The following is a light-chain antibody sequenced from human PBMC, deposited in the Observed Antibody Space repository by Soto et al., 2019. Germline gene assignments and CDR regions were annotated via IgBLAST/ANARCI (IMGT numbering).Light chain of an antibody. V-gene: IGLV1-44*01. J-gene: IGLJ2*01. CDR2: GDN. Sequence: QSVLTQPPSASGTPGQRVTISCSGSASSIGTNTVNWYRQLPGTAPKLLIYGDNQRPSGVPDRFSGSKSGTSASLAISGLQSEDEAEYYCAAWDGSLNNVLFGGGTKVIVL. CDR3: AAWDGSLNNVL. CDR1: ASSIGTNT.